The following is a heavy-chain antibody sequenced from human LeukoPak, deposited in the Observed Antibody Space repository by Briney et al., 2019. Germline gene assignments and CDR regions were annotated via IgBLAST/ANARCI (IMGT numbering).Heavy chain of an antibody. CDR3: ARSMVAGAFDC. Sequence: ASVKVSCKASGYTFTSYGISWVRQAPGQGLEWMGWINTYNGNTNYAQKLQGRVTMTTDTSTSTAYMELRRLRSADTAVYYCARSMVAGAFDCWGQGTLVTVYS. D-gene: IGHD4/OR15-4a*01. V-gene: IGHV1-18*01. CDR1: GYTFTSYG. CDR2: INTYNGNT. J-gene: IGHJ4*02.